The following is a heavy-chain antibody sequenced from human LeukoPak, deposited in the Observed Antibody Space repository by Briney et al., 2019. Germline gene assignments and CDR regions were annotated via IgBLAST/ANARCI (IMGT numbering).Heavy chain of an antibody. CDR2: INHSGST. J-gene: IGHJ4*02. CDR3: ARRLCGGDCYSTFSY. CDR1: GGSFSGYY. D-gene: IGHD2-21*02. V-gene: IGHV4-34*01. Sequence: SETLSLTCAVYGGSFSGYYWSWIRQPPGKGLEWIREINHSGSTNYNPSLKSRVTISVDTSKNQFSLKLSSVTAADTAVYYCARRLCGGDCYSTFSYWGQGTLVTVSS.